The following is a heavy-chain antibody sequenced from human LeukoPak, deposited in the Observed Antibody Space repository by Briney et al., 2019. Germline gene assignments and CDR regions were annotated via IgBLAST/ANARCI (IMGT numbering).Heavy chain of an antibody. D-gene: IGHD3-16*01. CDR3: ARESGGAY. Sequence: GGSLRLSCAASGFTFSSYAMSWVRQAPGKGLEWVSAINGSGGSTYYADSVKGRFTISRDNAKNSLYLQMNSLRAEDTAVYCCARESGGAYWGQGTLVTVSS. CDR1: GFTFSSYA. J-gene: IGHJ4*02. CDR2: INGSGGST. V-gene: IGHV3-23*01.